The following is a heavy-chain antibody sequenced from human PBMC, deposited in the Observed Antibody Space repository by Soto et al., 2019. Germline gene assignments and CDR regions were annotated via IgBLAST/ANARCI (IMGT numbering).Heavy chain of an antibody. CDR3: ATDFNLYSSSTD. Sequence: GASVKVSCKVSGYTLTELSMHWLRQAPGKGLEWMGGFDPEDGETIYAQKFQGRVTMTEDTSTDTAYMELSSLRSEDTAVYYCATDFNLYSSSTDWGQGTLVTVSS. CDR2: FDPEDGET. CDR1: GYTLTELS. D-gene: IGHD6-6*01. J-gene: IGHJ4*02. V-gene: IGHV1-24*01.